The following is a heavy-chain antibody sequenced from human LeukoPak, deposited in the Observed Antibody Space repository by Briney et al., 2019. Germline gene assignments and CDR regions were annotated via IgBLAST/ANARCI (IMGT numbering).Heavy chain of an antibody. V-gene: IGHV4-59*02. J-gene: IGHJ3*02. Sequence: PSDTLSLTCTVSGGSVNTYFCNWIRQSPGNPTDWIGYVHDRETTESNLSLEIRVPIPVDTSRNQFSLKLSSVTAADTAVYYCGRDSGTLWLGEDSPIADAFDTWGQGKKVSVSS. CDR3: GRDSGTLWLGEDSPIADAFDT. CDR1: GGSVNTYF. D-gene: IGHD3-10*01. CDR2: VHDRETT.